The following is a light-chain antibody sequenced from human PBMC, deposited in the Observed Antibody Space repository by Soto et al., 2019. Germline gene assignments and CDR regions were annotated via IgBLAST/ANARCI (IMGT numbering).Light chain of an antibody. CDR1: SSNIGSNT. Sequence: QSVLTQPPSASGTPGQRVTISCSGSSSNIGSNTVNWYQHLPGTAPKLLIYGNDQRPSGVPDRFSGSKSGTSASLAISGLQSEDEADYYCAAWDDSLNGYVFGTGTQLTVL. J-gene: IGLJ1*01. V-gene: IGLV1-44*01. CDR2: GND. CDR3: AAWDDSLNGYV.